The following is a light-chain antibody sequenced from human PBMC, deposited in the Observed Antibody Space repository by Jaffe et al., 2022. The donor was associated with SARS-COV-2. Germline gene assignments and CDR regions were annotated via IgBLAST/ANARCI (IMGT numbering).Light chain of an antibody. CDR2: GAS. J-gene: IGKJ1*01. CDR1: QSISSNY. V-gene: IGKV3-20*01. Sequence: EIVLTQSPGTLSLSPGERATLSCRASQSISSNYLAWYQQKPGQAPRLLIYGASSRATGIPDRFSGSGSGTDFTLTISRLEPEDFALYYCQQYGNSKTFGQGTKVEIK. CDR3: QQYGNSKT.